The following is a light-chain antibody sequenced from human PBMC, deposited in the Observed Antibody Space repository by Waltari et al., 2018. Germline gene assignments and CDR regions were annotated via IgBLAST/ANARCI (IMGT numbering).Light chain of an antibody. V-gene: IGKV4-1*01. Sequence: DIVMTQSPDSLAVSLGERATINCKSSQTVLYSSNNKNYLAWYQQKPGQPPKLLISWASTRESGVPDRFSGSGSGTDFTLSISSRQAEDVAVYCCQQYYSTPPWTFGQGTKVEIK. CDR3: QQYYSTPPWT. CDR2: WAS. J-gene: IGKJ1*01. CDR1: QTVLYSSNNKNY.